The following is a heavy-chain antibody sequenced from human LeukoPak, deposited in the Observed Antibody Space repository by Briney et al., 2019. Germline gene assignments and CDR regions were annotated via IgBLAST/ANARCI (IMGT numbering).Heavy chain of an antibody. CDR1: GVSISSYY. V-gene: IGHV4-59*01. J-gene: IGHJ6*03. CDR3: AKDGGEYYDILTGYYPRLYYMDV. D-gene: IGHD3-9*01. CDR2: IYYSGST. Sequence: SETLSLTCSVSGVSISSYYWSWIRQPPGKGLEWIGYIYYSGSTNYNPSLKSRVTISVDTSKNQFSLRLSSVTAADTAVYYCAKDGGEYYDILTGYYPRLYYMDVWGKGTTVTISS.